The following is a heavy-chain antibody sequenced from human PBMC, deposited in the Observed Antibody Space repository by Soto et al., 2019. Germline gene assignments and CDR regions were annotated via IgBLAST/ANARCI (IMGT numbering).Heavy chain of an antibody. CDR1: GGSISSSSYY. Sequence: QLQLQESGPGLVKPSETLSLTCTVSGGSISSSSYYWGWIRQPPGKGLEWIGSTSYSGSTYYNPSLKSRVSISVDPSKNEFSLKLSSVTAADTVVYYWARDEGKRGERYFDLWGRGTLVTVSS. CDR2: TSYSGST. CDR3: ARDEGKRGERYFDL. V-gene: IGHV4-39*07. D-gene: IGHD3-16*01. J-gene: IGHJ2*01.